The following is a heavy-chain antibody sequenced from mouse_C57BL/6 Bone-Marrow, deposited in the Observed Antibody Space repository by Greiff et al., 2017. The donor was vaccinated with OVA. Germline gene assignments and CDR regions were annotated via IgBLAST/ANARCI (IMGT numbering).Heavy chain of an antibody. Sequence: VQLKESGAELVRPGASVKLSCTASGFNIKDDYMHWVKQRPEQGLEWIGWIDPENGDTEYASKFKGKATITADTSSNTAYLQLSSLTSEDTAVYYCTSITTVVAKGFRYFDVWGTGTTVTVSS. CDR1: GFNIKDDY. J-gene: IGHJ1*03. V-gene: IGHV14-4*01. CDR3: TSITTVVAKGFRYFDV. D-gene: IGHD1-1*01. CDR2: IDPENGDT.